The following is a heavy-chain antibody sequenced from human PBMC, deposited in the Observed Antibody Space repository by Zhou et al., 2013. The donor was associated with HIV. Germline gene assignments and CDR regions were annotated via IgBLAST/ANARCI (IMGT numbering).Heavy chain of an antibody. V-gene: IGHV1-69*12. J-gene: IGHJ1*01. CDR2: IIPIFGTANSGTA. Sequence: QVQLVQSGAEVKKPGSSVKVSCKASGGTFSSYTISWVRLAPGQGLEWMGEIIPIFGTANSGTANYAQKFQGRVRITADESTSTAYMELSRLRSQDTGVYYCATGVVAARAGAEYFQDWGQGTLVTVSS. CDR1: GGTFSSYT. D-gene: IGHD2-15*01. CDR3: ATGVVAARAGAEYFQD.